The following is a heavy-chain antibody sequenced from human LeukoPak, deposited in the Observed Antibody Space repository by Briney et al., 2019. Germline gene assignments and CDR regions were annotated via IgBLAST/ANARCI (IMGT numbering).Heavy chain of an antibody. J-gene: IGHJ4*02. D-gene: IGHD2-15*01. CDR2: INPDSDGT. CDR1: GYTFTGYY. CDR3: AREMVAAAIDY. Sequence: ASVKVSCKASGYTFTGYYMSWVRQAPGQGLEWMGWINPDSDGTHYAQSFQGWVTMTRDTSISTAYMELSRLRSDDTAVYYCAREMVAAAIDYWGQGTLVTVSS. V-gene: IGHV1-2*04.